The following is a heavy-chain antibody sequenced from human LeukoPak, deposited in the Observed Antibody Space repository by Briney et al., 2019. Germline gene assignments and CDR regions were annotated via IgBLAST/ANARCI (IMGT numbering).Heavy chain of an antibody. CDR1: GFTVSSNY. CDR3: ARVSAPARYSSSWYYFDY. Sequence: GGSLRLSCAASGFTVSSNYMSWVRQAPGKGLEWVSVIYSGGSTYYADSVKGRFTISRDNSKNTLYLQMNSLRAEDTAVYYCARVSAPARYSSSWYYFDYWGQGTLVTVSS. J-gene: IGHJ4*02. CDR2: IYSGGST. V-gene: IGHV3-53*01. D-gene: IGHD6-13*01.